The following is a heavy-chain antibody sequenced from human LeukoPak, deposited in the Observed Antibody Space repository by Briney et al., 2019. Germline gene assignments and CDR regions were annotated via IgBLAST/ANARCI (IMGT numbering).Heavy chain of an antibody. Sequence: AGGSLRLSCAASGFTFSSYNMNWVRQAPGKGLEWVSCISGGRTYIYYADSVKGRFTISRDNAKNSLYLEMNSLRVEDTAVYYCARDEGFFYGMDVWGQGTTVTVSS. D-gene: IGHD3-3*01. CDR2: ISGGRTYI. CDR1: GFTFSSYN. J-gene: IGHJ6*02. CDR3: ARDEGFFYGMDV. V-gene: IGHV3-21*01.